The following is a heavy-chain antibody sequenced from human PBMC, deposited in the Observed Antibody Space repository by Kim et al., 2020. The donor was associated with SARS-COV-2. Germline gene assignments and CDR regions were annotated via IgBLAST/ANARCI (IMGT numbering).Heavy chain of an antibody. Sequence: SVKSRITINPDTSKNQFSLQLNSVTPDDTAVYYCARLDCATTTCPGVAMDVWGQGTTVTVSS. CDR3: ARLDCATTTCPGVAMDV. V-gene: IGHV6-1*01. D-gene: IGHD1-26*01. J-gene: IGHJ6*02.